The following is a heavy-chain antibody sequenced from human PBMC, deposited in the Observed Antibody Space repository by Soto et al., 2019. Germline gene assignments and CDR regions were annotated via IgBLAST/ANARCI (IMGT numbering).Heavy chain of an antibody. CDR1: GGSFSGYY. J-gene: IGHJ4*02. CDR3: ARGFETVVVVAASYYFDY. CDR2: INHSGST. D-gene: IGHD2-15*01. Sequence: QVQLQQWGAGLLKPSETLSLTCAVYGGSFSGYYWRWIRQPPGKGLEWIGEINHSGSTNYNPSLKSRVTISVDTSKNQFSLKLSSVTAADTAVYYCARGFETVVVVAASYYFDYWGQGTLVTVSS. V-gene: IGHV4-34*01.